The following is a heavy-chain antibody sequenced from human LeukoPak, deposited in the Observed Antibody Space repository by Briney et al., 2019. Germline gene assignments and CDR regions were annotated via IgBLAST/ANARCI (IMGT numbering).Heavy chain of an antibody. CDR2: ISYDGINQ. J-gene: IGHJ4*02. D-gene: IGHD1/OR15-1a*01. V-gene: IGHV3-30*04. CDR1: GFTFSSYA. CDR3: TLTTFGVVYYFNY. Sequence: GGSLRLSCAASGFTFSSYAMHWVRQAPGKGLEWVALISYDGINQYYADSVKGRFIISRDNSKNTLYLQLNSLRLEDTAVYYCTLTTFGVVYYFNYWGQGTLVTVSS.